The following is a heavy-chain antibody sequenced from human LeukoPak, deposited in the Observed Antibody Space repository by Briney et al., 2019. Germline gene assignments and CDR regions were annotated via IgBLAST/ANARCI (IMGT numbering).Heavy chain of an antibody. V-gene: IGHV3-21*01. Sequence: GGPLRLSCAASGFTFSSYSMNWVRQAPGKGLEWVSSISSSSSYIYYADSVKGRFTIARDNAKNSLYLQMNSLRAEDTAVYYCARAELRFLEWATYYYYYMDVWGKGTTVTVSS. CDR1: GFTFSSYS. J-gene: IGHJ6*03. CDR2: ISSSSSYI. D-gene: IGHD3-3*01. CDR3: ARAELRFLEWATYYYYYMDV.